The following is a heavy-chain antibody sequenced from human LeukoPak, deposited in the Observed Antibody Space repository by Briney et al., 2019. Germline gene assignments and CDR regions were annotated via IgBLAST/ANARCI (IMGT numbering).Heavy chain of an antibody. CDR2: IKQDGSEK. V-gene: IGHV3-7*04. CDR1: GFTISSNC. CDR3: GRFTRSGDSVY. J-gene: IGHJ4*02. D-gene: IGHD7-27*01. Sequence: PGGSLTLSCAASGFTISSNCMSWLRQAPAKGLEWVANIKQDGSEKQYVDSVKGRFAISRDNAENSLYLQMNSLKAEDTAVYYCGRFTRSGDSVYWGQGTLVTVSS.